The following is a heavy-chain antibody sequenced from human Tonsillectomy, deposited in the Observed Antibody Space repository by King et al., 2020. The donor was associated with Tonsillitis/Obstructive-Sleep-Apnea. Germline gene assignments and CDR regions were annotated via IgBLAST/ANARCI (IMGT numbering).Heavy chain of an antibody. CDR2: IYYTGST. Sequence: QLQESGPGLVKPSETLSLTCTVSGGSISSSSYHWGWIRQPPGKGLEWIGSIYYTGSTYYNPSLESRVTISVDTSNNQFSLKLSSVTAADTAVYYCAREWESGSYQNWGQGTLVTVSS. V-gene: IGHV4-39*07. CDR3: AREWESGSYQN. D-gene: IGHD1-26*01. J-gene: IGHJ4*02. CDR1: GGSISSSSYH.